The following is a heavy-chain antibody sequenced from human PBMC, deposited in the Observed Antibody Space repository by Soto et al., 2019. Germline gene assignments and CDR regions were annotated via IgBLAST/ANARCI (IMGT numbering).Heavy chain of an antibody. Sequence: SVKVSCKASGGTFSSYAISWVLQAPGQGLEWMGGIIPIFGTANYAQKFQGRVTITADKSTSTAYMELSSLRSEDTAVYYCARDLGWAGAEAGTEGEQWFDPGGEGILVTV. J-gene: IGHJ5*02. CDR1: GGTFSSYA. V-gene: IGHV1-69*06. D-gene: IGHD6-13*01. CDR3: ARDLGWAGAEAGTEGEQWFDP. CDR2: IIPIFGTA.